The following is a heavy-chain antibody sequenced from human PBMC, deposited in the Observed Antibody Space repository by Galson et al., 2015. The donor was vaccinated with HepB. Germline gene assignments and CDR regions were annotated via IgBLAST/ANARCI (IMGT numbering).Heavy chain of an antibody. CDR1: GGTFSSYA. Sequence: SVKVSCKASGGTFSSYAISWVRQAPGQGLEWMGGIIPIFGTANYAQKFQGRVTITADESTSTAYMELSSLRSEDTAVYYCARVGESYSSSWYYFDYWGQGTLVTVSS. D-gene: IGHD6-13*01. CDR2: IIPIFGTA. V-gene: IGHV1-69*13. J-gene: IGHJ4*02. CDR3: ARVGESYSSSWYYFDY.